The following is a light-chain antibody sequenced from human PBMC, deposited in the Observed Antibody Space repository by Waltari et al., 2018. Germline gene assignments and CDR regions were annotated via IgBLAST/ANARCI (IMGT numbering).Light chain of an antibody. CDR3: SSYTSSSTWV. Sequence: SALTQPAPVSGSPGQSITISCPGTSSYVGGYNYGSWYQQHPGKSPKLMIYEVSNRPSGVSNRFSGSKSGNTASLTISGLQAEDEADYYCSSYTSSSTWVFGGGTKLTVL. V-gene: IGLV2-14*01. J-gene: IGLJ3*02. CDR2: EVS. CDR1: SSYVGGYNY.